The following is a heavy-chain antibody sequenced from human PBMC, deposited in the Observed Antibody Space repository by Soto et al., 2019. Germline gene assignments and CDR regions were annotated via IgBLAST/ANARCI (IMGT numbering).Heavy chain of an antibody. CDR3: ARRGSSSWYGY. J-gene: IGHJ4*02. V-gene: IGHV4-39*01. CDR2: IYYSGST. CDR1: GGSISSSSYY. D-gene: IGHD6-13*01. Sequence: PSETLSLTCTVSGGSISSSSYYWGWIRQPPGKGLEWIGSIYYSGSTYYNPSLKSRVTISVDTSKNQFSLKLSSVTAADTAVYYCARRGSSSWYGYWGQGILVTVYS.